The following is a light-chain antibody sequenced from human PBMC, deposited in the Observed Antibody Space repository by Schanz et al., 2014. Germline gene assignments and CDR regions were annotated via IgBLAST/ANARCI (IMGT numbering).Light chain of an antibody. J-gene: IGKJ2*01. Sequence: DIQMTQSPSSLSASVGDRVTITCRASQDISNYLAWYQQKPGKVPKLLIYAASTLQSGVPSWFSGSGSGTDFTLTISSLQPEDVATYYCHQTYSPPYTFGQGTKLEIK. V-gene: IGKV1-27*01. CDR3: HQTYSPPYT. CDR2: AAS. CDR1: QDISNY.